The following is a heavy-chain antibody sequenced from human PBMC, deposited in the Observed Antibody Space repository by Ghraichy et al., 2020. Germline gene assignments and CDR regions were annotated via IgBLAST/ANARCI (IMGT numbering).Heavy chain of an antibody. CDR1: GFTFSDHY. CDR2: TRNKANSYTT. Sequence: GGSLRLSCAASGFTFSDHYMDWVRQAPGKGLEWVGRTRNKANSYTTEYAASVKGRFTISRDDSKNSLYLQMNSLKTEDTAVYYCALVGPSIGGGFDPWGQGTLVTVSS. J-gene: IGHJ5*02. V-gene: IGHV3-72*01. CDR3: ALVGPSIGGGFDP. D-gene: IGHD1-26*01.